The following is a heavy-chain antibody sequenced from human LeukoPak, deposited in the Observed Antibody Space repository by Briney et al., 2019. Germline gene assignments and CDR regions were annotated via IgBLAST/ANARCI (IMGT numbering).Heavy chain of an antibody. V-gene: IGHV3-30*02. J-gene: IGHJ4*02. Sequence: GGPLTLSCAVSGFTFSSYGMHWVRQAPGKGLAWVAFIRYDGSNKYYADSVKGRFTISRDNSKNTLYLQMNSLRAEDTAVYYCAKDDYDYVWGSYRSYFDYWGQGTLVTVSS. CDR3: AKDDYDYVWGSYRSYFDY. CDR1: GFTFSSYG. CDR2: IRYDGSNK. D-gene: IGHD3-16*02.